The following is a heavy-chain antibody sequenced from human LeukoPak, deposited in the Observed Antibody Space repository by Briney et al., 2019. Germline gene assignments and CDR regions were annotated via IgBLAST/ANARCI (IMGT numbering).Heavy chain of an antibody. CDR2: ISASGAGT. Sequence: QPGGSLRLSCAASGFTFSNYAMSWARQAPGKGLEWVSAISASGAGTYYADSVKGRFPISRDNSKTTLYLQMSSLRAEDTAVYYCAKRRGYSSDDMDVWGQGTTVTVSS. D-gene: IGHD5-18*01. CDR1: GFTFSNYA. V-gene: IGHV3-23*01. CDR3: AKRRGYSSDDMDV. J-gene: IGHJ6*02.